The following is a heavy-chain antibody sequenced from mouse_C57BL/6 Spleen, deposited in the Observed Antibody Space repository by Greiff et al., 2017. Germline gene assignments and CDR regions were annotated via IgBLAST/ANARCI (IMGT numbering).Heavy chain of an antibody. Sequence: DVMLVESGGGLVKPGGSLKLSCAASGFTFSDYGMHWVRQAPEKGLEWVAYISSGSSTIYYADTVKGRFTISRDNAKNTLFLQMTSLRSEDTAMYYCARGLINAMDYWGQGTSVTVSS. CDR1: GFTFSDYG. CDR3: ARGLINAMDY. V-gene: IGHV5-17*01. J-gene: IGHJ4*01. CDR2: ISSGSSTI. D-gene: IGHD1-1*01.